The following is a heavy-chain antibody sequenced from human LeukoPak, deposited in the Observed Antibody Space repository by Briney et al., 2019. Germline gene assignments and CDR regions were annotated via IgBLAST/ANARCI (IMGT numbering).Heavy chain of an antibody. D-gene: IGHD6-19*01. CDR2: ISGSGGST. J-gene: IGHJ4*02. CDR1: GFTFSSYA. Sequence: GGSLRLSCAASGFTFSSYAMSWVRQAPGKGLEWVSAISGSGGSTSYADSVKGRFTISRNNSKNTLYLQMTSLRAEDTAVYYCAKSIGGWAHHFDYWGQGTLVTVSS. CDR3: AKSIGGWAHHFDY. V-gene: IGHV3-23*01.